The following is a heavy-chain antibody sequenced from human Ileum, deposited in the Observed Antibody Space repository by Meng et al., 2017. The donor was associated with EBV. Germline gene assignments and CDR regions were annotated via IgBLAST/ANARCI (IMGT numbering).Heavy chain of an antibody. V-gene: IGHV4-4*02. J-gene: IGHJ4*02. Sequence: VQVPESGTGLVKPSRTLSLTCAGSASSISSSNWWSWLDQPPGKVLELIGEIYHSGSTNYNPSLKSRVTISVDKSKNQFSLNLSSVTAADTAVYYCASVGQWLPIDYWGQGTLVTVSS. CDR1: ASSISSSNW. CDR3: ASVGQWLPIDY. D-gene: IGHD6-19*01. CDR2: IYHSGST.